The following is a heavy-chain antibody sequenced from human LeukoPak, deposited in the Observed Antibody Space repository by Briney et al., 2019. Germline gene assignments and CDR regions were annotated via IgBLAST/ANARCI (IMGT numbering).Heavy chain of an antibody. CDR2: IYSGDTT. D-gene: IGHD3-9*01. V-gene: IGHV3-66*01. CDR1: GFTVRSNY. Sequence: GGSLRLSCAASGFTVRSNYMTWVRQAPGKGLEWVSVIYSGDTTYYADSVKGRFTIPRDNSKNTLDLQMNSLRAEDTAVYYCARALDWNYYAMDVWGHGTTVTVSS. J-gene: IGHJ6*02. CDR3: ARALDWNYYAMDV.